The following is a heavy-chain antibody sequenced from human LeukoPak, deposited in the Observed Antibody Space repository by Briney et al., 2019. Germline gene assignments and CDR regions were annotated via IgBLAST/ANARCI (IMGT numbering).Heavy chain of an antibody. Sequence: PGGSLRLSRAASGFTFSSYTMNWVRQAPGKGLEWGSSISSSNSYIYYADSVKGQFTISRDNANNSLYLQMNSLRAEDTAVYYCARDLRSADGYNIWYYFDYWGQGTLVTVSS. CDR3: ARDLRSADGYNIWYYFDY. V-gene: IGHV3-21*01. J-gene: IGHJ4*02. D-gene: IGHD5-24*01. CDR2: ISSSNSYI. CDR1: GFTFSSYT.